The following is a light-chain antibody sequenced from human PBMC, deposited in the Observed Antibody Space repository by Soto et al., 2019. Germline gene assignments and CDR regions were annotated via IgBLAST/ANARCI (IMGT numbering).Light chain of an antibody. CDR3: QSYDSSLYVV. CDR2: GNS. J-gene: IGLJ2*01. V-gene: IGLV1-40*01. Sequence: QSVLTQPPSVSGAPGQRVTISCTGSSSNIGAGYDVHWYQHLPGTAPKLIIYGNSNRPSGVPDRFSGSKSGTSASLAITGLQAEDEADYYCQSYDSSLYVVFGGGTKLTVL. CDR1: SSNIGAGYD.